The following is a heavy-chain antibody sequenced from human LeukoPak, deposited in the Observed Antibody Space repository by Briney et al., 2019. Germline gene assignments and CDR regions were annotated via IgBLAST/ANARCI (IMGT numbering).Heavy chain of an antibody. D-gene: IGHD5-24*01. CDR1: GGSISSSSYY. J-gene: IGHJ4*02. Sequence: PSETLSLTCTVSGGSISSSSYYWGWIRQPPGKGLEWIGSIYYSGSTYYNPSLKSRVTISVDTSKNQFSLKLSSVTAADTAVYYCASPVFRWLPRDYWGQGTLVTVSS. CDR2: IYYSGST. V-gene: IGHV4-39*01. CDR3: ASPVFRWLPRDY.